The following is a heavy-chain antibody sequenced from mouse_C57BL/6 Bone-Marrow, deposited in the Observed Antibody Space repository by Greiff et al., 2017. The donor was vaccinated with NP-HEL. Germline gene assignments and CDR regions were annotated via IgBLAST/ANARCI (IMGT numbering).Heavy chain of an antibody. CDR2: IYPGSGST. J-gene: IGHJ3*01. CDR1: GYTFTSYW. D-gene: IGHD2-3*01. V-gene: IGHV1-55*01. Sequence: QVQLQQPGAELVKPGASVKMSCKASGYTFTSYWITWVKQRPGQGLGWIGDIYPGSGSTNYNEKFKSKATLTVDTSSSTAYMQLSSLTSEDSAVYYCARHDGYYAWFAYWGQGTLVTVSA. CDR3: ARHDGYYAWFAY.